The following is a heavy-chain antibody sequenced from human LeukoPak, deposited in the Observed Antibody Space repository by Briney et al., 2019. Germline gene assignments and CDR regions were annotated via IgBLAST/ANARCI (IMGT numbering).Heavy chain of an antibody. CDR2: IYYSGST. J-gene: IGHJ4*02. V-gene: IGHV4-39*07. CDR1: GGSISSSSYY. Sequence: SETLSLTCTVSGGSISSSSYYWGWIRQPPGKGLEWIGSIYYSGSTYYNPSLKSRVTISVDTSKNQFSLKLSSVTAADTAVYYCATMWSYSSGWYDWGQGTLVTVSS. CDR3: ATMWSYSSGWYD. D-gene: IGHD6-19*01.